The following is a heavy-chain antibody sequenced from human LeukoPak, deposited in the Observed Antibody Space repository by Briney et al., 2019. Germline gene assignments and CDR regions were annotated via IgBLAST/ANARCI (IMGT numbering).Heavy chain of an antibody. CDR3: ARGSVVVVAPPFDF. CDR1: GGSISSGGYY. D-gene: IGHD2-15*01. J-gene: IGHJ4*02. Sequence: SETLSLTCTVSGGSISSGGYYWSWIRQHPGKGLEWIGYIHYSGNTYYNPSLKSRVTLSVDTSKNQFSLKLSSVTAADTAVYYCARGSVVVVAPPFDFWGQGTLVTVSS. V-gene: IGHV4-31*03. CDR2: IHYSGNT.